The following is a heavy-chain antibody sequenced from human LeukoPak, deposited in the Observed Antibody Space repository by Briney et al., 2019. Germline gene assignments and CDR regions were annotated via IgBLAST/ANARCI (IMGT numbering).Heavy chain of an antibody. CDR3: ARVPNYYDSSGYFDY. V-gene: IGHV1-3*01. CDR1: GYTFTSYA. D-gene: IGHD3-22*01. J-gene: IGHJ4*02. CDR2: INAGNGNT. Sequence: GASVKVSCKASGYTFTSYAMHWVRQAPGQRLERMGWINAGNGNTKYSQKFQGRVTITRDTSASTAYMELSSLRSEDTAVYYCARVPNYYDSSGYFDYWGQGTLVTVSS.